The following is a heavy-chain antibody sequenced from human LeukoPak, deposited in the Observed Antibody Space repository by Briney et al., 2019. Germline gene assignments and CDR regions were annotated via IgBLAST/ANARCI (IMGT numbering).Heavy chain of an antibody. CDR3: ARDPGGILVAGTFDY. Sequence: ASVKVSCKASGYTFTGYYMHWVRQAPGQGLEWMGIINPSGGSTSYAQKFQGRVTMTRDTSTSTVYMELSSLRSEDTAVYYCARDPGGILVAGTFDYWGQGTLVTVSS. D-gene: IGHD6-19*01. V-gene: IGHV1-46*01. CDR1: GYTFTGYY. CDR2: INPSGGST. J-gene: IGHJ4*02.